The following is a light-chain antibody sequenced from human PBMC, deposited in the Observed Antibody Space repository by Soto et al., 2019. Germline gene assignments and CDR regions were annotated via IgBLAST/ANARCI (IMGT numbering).Light chain of an antibody. CDR3: QQYYSTPEFT. CDR1: QSVLYSSNNKNY. V-gene: IGKV4-1*01. CDR2: WAS. J-gene: IGKJ3*01. Sequence: DIVMTQSPDSLAVSLGERATINCKSSQSVLYSSNNKNYLAWYQQKPGQPPKLLLYWASTRESGVPDRFSGGGSGTDFTLTISSLQAEDVAVYYCQQYYSTPEFTFGPGTKVDIK.